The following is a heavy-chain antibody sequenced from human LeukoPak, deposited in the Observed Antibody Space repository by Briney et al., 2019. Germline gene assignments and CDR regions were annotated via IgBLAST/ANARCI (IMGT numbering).Heavy chain of an antibody. J-gene: IGHJ3*02. CDR2: INPNSVGT. CDR1: GYTFTGYY. Sequence: SVKVSCKASGYTFTGYYMHWVRQAPGQGLEWMGWINPNSVGTNYAQKFQGRVTMTRDTSISTAYMELSRLRSDDTAVYYCARVHYYYDSSGYSPVAFDIWGQGTMVTVSS. CDR3: ARVHYYYDSSGYSPVAFDI. V-gene: IGHV1-2*02. D-gene: IGHD3-22*01.